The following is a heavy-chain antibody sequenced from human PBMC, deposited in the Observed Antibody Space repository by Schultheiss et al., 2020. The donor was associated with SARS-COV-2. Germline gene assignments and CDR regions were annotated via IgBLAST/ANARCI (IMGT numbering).Heavy chain of an antibody. CDR1: GFTFSSYA. CDR3: AKGSCGGDCYHPSYYYYYYGMDV. Sequence: GGSLRLSCAASGFTFSSYAMSWVRQAPGKGLEWVSAISGSGGSTYYADSVKGRFTISRDNSKNTLYLQMNSLRAEDTAVYYCAKGSCGGDCYHPSYYYYYYGMDVWGQGTTVTVSS. V-gene: IGHV3-23*01. CDR2: ISGSGGST. D-gene: IGHD2-21*02. J-gene: IGHJ6*02.